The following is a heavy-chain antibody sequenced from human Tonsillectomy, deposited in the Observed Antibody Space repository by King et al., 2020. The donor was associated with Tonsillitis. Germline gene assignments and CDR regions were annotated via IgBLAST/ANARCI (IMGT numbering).Heavy chain of an antibody. Sequence: QLQESGPGLVKPSQTLSLTCTVSGGSISSNSYYWSWIRQPAGKGLEWIGRIYPSGSTNYTPSLKSRVTISVDTSKNQFSPRLSSVTAADTAIYYCARDTGARYFDYWGQGTLVTVSS. J-gene: IGHJ4*02. CDR1: GGSISSNSYY. CDR2: IYPSGST. CDR3: ARDTGARYFDY. D-gene: IGHD1-26*01. V-gene: IGHV4-61*02.